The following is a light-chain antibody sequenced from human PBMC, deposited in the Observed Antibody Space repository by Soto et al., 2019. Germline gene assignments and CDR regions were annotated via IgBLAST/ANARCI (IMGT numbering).Light chain of an antibody. CDR1: QSLSSSY. Sequence: EIVLTQSPGTLSLSPGERATLSCRASQSLSSSYLAWYQQKPGQAPRLLIYGASSRATAIPDRFSGSGSGTDFTLTINRLEPEDAAVYYCQQFGSSLALIFGGGTKVDIK. CDR2: GAS. J-gene: IGKJ4*01. V-gene: IGKV3-20*01. CDR3: QQFGSSLALI.